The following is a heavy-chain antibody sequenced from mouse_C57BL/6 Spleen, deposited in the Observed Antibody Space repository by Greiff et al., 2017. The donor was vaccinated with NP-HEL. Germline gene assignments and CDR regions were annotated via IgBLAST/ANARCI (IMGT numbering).Heavy chain of an antibody. CDR2: IHPNSGST. V-gene: IGHV1-64*01. CDR3: ARSPDSSGTRFAY. J-gene: IGHJ3*01. D-gene: IGHD3-2*02. CDR1: GYTFTSYW. Sequence: VQLQQPGAELVKPGASVKLSCKASGYTFTSYWMHWVKQRPGQGLEWIGMIHPNSGSTNYNEKFKSKATLTVDKSSSTAYMQLSSLTSEDSAVYYCARSPDSSGTRFAYWGQGTLVTVSA.